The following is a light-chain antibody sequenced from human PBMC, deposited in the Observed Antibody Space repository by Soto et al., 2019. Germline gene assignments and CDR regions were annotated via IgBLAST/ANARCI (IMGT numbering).Light chain of an antibody. CDR1: SSDVGGYNY. V-gene: IGLV2-14*01. CDR2: DVS. Sequence: QSALTQPAYVSGSPGQSITISCTGTSSDVGGYNYVSWYQQHPGKAPKLMIYDVSNRPSGVSNRFSGSKSGNTASLTISGLQAEDEADYYCSSYTSSTPLYVFGTGTKLTVL. CDR3: SSYTSSTPLYV. J-gene: IGLJ1*01.